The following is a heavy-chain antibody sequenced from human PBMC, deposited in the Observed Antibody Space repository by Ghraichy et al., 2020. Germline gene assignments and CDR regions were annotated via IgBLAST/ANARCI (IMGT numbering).Heavy chain of an antibody. Sequence: GGSLRLSCAASGFTFSSYAMSWVRQAPGKGLEWVSAISGSGGSTYYADSVKGRFTISSDNSKNTLYLQMNSLRAEDTAVYYCAKDPGYSSSWFDAFDIWGQGTMVTVSS. CDR2: ISGSGGST. V-gene: IGHV3-23*01. CDR3: AKDPGYSSSWFDAFDI. CDR1: GFTFSSYA. D-gene: IGHD6-13*01. J-gene: IGHJ3*02.